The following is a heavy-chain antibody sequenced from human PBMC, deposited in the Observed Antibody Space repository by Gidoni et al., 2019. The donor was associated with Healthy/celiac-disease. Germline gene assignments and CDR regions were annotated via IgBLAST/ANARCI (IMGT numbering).Heavy chain of an antibody. CDR3: AKIVGATFGAFDI. Sequence: QLQLQESGPGLVKPSETLSLTCTVSGGSISSSSYYWGWIRQPPGKGLEWIGSIYYSGSTYYNPSLKSRVTISVDTSKNQFSLKLSSVTAADTAVYYCAKIVGATFGAFDIWGQGTMVTVSS. V-gene: IGHV4-39*01. CDR1: GGSISSSSYY. D-gene: IGHD1-26*01. CDR2: IYYSGST. J-gene: IGHJ3*02.